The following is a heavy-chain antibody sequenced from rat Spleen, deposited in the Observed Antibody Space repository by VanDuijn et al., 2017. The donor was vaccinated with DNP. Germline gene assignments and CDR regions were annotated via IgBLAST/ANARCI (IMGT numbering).Heavy chain of an antibody. J-gene: IGHJ2*01. D-gene: IGHD1-11*01. Sequence: EVQLVESGGGLMQPGRSLKLSCAASGFTFSYYGLAWVRQAPKKGLEWVASITASGGSTSYRDSVKGRFTISRDNAKSTLYLQMDSLRSEDTATYYCTTDFERGYWGQGVMVTVSS. CDR3: TTDFERGY. CDR2: ITASGGST. CDR1: GFTFSYYG. V-gene: IGHV5-19*01.